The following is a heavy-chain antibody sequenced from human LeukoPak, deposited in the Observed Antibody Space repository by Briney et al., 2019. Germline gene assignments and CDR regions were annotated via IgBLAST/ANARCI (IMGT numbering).Heavy chain of an antibody. V-gene: IGHV1-8*03. CDR3: ARTRLERRGYYYYYMDV. CDR2: MNPNNGST. D-gene: IGHD1-1*01. Sequence: GASVKVSCKASGYTFTSYDINWVRQATGQGLEWMGWMNPNNGSTGYAQKFQGRVTITRNTSISTAYMELSSLRSEDTAVYYCARTRLERRGYYYYYMDVWGKGTTVTVSS. J-gene: IGHJ6*03. CDR1: GYTFTSYD.